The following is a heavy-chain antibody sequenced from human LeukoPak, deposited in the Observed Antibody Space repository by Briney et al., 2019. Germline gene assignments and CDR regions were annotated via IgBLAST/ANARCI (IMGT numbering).Heavy chain of an antibody. CDR3: ARDGLLLARGVRIGFDP. V-gene: IGHV1-69*13. J-gene: IGHJ5*02. D-gene: IGHD3-10*01. Sequence: SVKVSCKASGYTFTGYYMHWVRQAPGQGLEWMGGIIPLLEETNYAQKFQGRVTITADESTTTAYMELSSLTSDDTAIYYCARDGLLLARGVRIGFDPWGQGTLVTVSS. CDR1: GYTFTGYY. CDR2: IIPLLEET.